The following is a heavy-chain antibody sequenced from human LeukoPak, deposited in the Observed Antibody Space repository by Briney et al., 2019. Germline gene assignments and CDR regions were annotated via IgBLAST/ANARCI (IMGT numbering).Heavy chain of an antibody. D-gene: IGHD4-17*01. CDR2: INSDGSST. J-gene: IGHJ2*01. Sequence: GGSLRLSCAASGFTFSSYWMHWVRQARGKGLVWVSRINSDGSSTNYADSVKGRFTISRDTAKNTLYLQMNSLRAEDTAVYYCAKYGDYWYFDLWGRGTLVTVSS. CDR1: GFTFSSYW. V-gene: IGHV3-74*01. CDR3: AKYGDYWYFDL.